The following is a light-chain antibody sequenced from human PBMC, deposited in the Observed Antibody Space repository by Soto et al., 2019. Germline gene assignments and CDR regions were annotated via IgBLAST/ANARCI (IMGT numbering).Light chain of an antibody. J-gene: IGKJ4*01. V-gene: IGKV1-27*01. CDR1: QAISNY. Sequence: DIPMTQSPSSLSASVGDRVTITCRASQAISNYLAWYQQKPGKVPKLLIYAASTLQSGVPSRFSGSGSGTDFTLTISSLQPEDVATYYCQQYNSARTFGGGTKVEI. CDR2: AAS. CDR3: QQYNSART.